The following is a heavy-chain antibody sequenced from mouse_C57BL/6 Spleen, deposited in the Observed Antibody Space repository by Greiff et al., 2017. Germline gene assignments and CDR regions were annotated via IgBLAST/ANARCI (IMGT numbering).Heavy chain of an antibody. Sequence: VQLKESGEGLVKPGGSLKLSCAASGFTFSSYAMSWVRQTPEKRLEWVAYISSGGDYIYYADTVKGRFTISRDNARNTLYLQMSSLKSEDTAMXYCTRDDWDGYYCDYWGQGTTLTVSS. D-gene: IGHD4-1*01. CDR1: GFTFSSYA. V-gene: IGHV5-9-1*02. CDR2: ISSGGDYI. J-gene: IGHJ2*01. CDR3: TRDDWDGYYCDY.